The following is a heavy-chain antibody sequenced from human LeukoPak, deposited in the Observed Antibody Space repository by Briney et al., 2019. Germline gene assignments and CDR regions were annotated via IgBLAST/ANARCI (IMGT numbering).Heavy chain of an antibody. CDR1: GYTFTSYD. D-gene: IGHD6-19*01. Sequence: AASVKVSCKASGYTFTSYDINWVRQATGQGLEWMGWMNPNSGNTGYAQKFQGRVTITRNTSISTAYMELSSLRSEDTAVYYRARGYSSGWLDYWGQGTLVTVSS. CDR3: ARGYSSGWLDY. V-gene: IGHV1-8*03. CDR2: MNPNSGNT. J-gene: IGHJ4*02.